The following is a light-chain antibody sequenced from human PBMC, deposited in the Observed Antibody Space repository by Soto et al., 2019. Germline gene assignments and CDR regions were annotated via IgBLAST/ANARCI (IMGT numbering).Light chain of an antibody. CDR2: DVS. CDR1: QNIGDW. Sequence: DIQMTQSPSTLSASVGDRVIITCRASQNIGDWLAWYQQKPGKAPKVLIYDVSRLESGVPSRFSGSGSGTEFTLTITSLQPDDVATYFCQQHNNSPWTFGQGTKVEIE. CDR3: QQHNNSPWT. V-gene: IGKV1-5*01. J-gene: IGKJ1*01.